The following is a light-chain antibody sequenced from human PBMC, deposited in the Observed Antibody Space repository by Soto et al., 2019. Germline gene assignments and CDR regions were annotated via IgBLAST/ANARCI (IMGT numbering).Light chain of an antibody. CDR3: QQYNNWPLT. CDR1: QSVIRN. Sequence: EIVMTQSPGTLSLSPGERATLSCRASQSVIRNLVWHQQKPGQAPRLLIYAAATRATGIPARFSGSGSGTEFTLTITSLQSEDFAVYYCQQYNNWPLTFGGGTKVDI. V-gene: IGKV3-15*01. CDR2: AAA. J-gene: IGKJ4*01.